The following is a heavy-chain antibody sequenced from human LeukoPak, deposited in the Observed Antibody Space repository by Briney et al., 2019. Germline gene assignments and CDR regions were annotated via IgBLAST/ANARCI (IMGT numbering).Heavy chain of an antibody. CDR2: IKQDGSEK. CDR1: GFSVGGYW. D-gene: IGHD6-13*01. J-gene: IGHJ4*02. CDR3: AREWQGGIAAAGTRIEGDY. Sequence: GGSLRLSCAVSGFSVGGYWMTWVRQAPWKGLEWVANIKQDGSEKNYVDSVKGRFTISRDNAENSLFLQMNSLRVEDTAVYYCAREWQGGIAAAGTRIEGDYWGQGTLVAVSS. V-gene: IGHV3-7*01.